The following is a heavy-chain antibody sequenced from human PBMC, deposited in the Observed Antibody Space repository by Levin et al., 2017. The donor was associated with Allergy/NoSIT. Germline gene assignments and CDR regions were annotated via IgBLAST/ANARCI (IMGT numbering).Heavy chain of an antibody. D-gene: IGHD6-6*01. J-gene: IGHJ4*02. CDR1: GFTFGIYV. Sequence: GGSLRLSCAASGFTFGIYVMSWVRQAPGKGLEWVSSMSGTTGRTFYADAVEGRFTISRDNSRNTVYLHMNSLRDEDTSIYSCSSYRGGPYIHIAYWGQGTLVSVSS. CDR2: MSGTTGRT. V-gene: IGHV3-23*01. CDR3: SSYRGGPYIHIAY.